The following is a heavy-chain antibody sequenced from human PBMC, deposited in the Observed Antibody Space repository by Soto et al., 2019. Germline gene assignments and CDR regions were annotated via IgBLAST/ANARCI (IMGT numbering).Heavy chain of an antibody. CDR2: IIPMSGRP. CDR1: GGTFNSYS. Sequence: QVQLVQSGAEVKTPGSSVKVSCKASGGTFNSYSIDWVRQAPGQGFEWMGGIIPMSGRPNYAQRFQGRVTFSADKSTNTVYMEVNSLTHEVTAVYYFTRRGRQSANWFDPWGQGTLVTVSS. V-gene: IGHV1-69*06. J-gene: IGHJ5*02. CDR3: TRRGRQSANWFDP.